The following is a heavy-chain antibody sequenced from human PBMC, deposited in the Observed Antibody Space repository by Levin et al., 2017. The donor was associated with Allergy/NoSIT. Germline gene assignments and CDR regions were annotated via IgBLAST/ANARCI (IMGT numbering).Heavy chain of an antibody. D-gene: IGHD4-23*01. V-gene: IGHV3-48*03. J-gene: IGHJ4*02. CDR2: ISKSGSTI. CDR3: ARDMADYGGNSGVDY. Sequence: QTGESLKISCAASGFTFSSYEMNWVRQAPGKGLEWVSYISKSGSTIYYADSVKGRFTISRGNAENSLYLQMNSLRAEDTAVYYCARDMADYGGNSGVDYWGQGTLVTVSS. CDR1: GFTFSSYE.